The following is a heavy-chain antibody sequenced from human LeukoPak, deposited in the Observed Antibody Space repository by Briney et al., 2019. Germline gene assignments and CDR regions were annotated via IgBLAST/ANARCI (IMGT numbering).Heavy chain of an antibody. CDR1: GYTFTGYY. Sequence: ASVKVSCKASGYTFTGYYMHGVRQAPGQGLEWMGWINPNSGGTNYAQKFQGRVTMTRDTSISTAHMELSRLRSDDTAVYYCARAWVTTVNFWFDPWGQGTLVTVSS. CDR3: ARAWVTTVNFWFDP. D-gene: IGHD4-17*01. J-gene: IGHJ5*02. V-gene: IGHV1-2*02. CDR2: INPNSGGT.